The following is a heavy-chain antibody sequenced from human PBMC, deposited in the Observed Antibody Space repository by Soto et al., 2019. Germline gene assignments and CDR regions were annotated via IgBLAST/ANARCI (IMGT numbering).Heavy chain of an antibody. J-gene: IGHJ4*02. V-gene: IGHV1-2*02. Sequence: ASVKVSCKASGYAFIAYYMHWVRQAPGQGLEWMGWINPSTNVANYAQKFRGRVTMTRDTSINTAYMELSRLRSDDTAVYFCARANWNDRPLDYWGQGTLVTVSS. D-gene: IGHD1-1*01. CDR2: INPSTNVA. CDR1: GYAFIAYY. CDR3: ARANWNDRPLDY.